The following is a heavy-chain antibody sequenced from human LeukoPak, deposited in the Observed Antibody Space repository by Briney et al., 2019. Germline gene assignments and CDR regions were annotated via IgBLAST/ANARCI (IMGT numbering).Heavy chain of an antibody. V-gene: IGHV3-7*03. CDR2: IKQDGSAK. CDR3: ARDNGWSADF. Sequence: PGGSLRLSCAASGFTFSKYWMSWVRQAPGKGLEWVANIKQDGSAKPYVDSVKGRFTISRDNAKNSLFLQMNSLRAEDTAVYYCARDNGWSADFWGQGTLVTVSS. CDR1: GFTFSKYW. D-gene: IGHD2-15*01. J-gene: IGHJ4*02.